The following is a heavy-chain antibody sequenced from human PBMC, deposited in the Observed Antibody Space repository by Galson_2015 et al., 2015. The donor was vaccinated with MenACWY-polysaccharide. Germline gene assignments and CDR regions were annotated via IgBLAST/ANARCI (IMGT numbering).Heavy chain of an antibody. CDR3: ARGILDGRGRALDY. J-gene: IGHJ4*02. Sequence: SVKVSCKASGYTFVDYWLHWVRQAPGQGFEWMGWINPNRGAAGYGHKFQGRVTMTRDTSISTAYMELNSLTSDDTAVYYCARGILDGRGRALDYWGQGALVTVSS. D-gene: IGHD3-3*01. CDR2: INPNRGAA. CDR1: GYTFVDYW. V-gene: IGHV1-2*02.